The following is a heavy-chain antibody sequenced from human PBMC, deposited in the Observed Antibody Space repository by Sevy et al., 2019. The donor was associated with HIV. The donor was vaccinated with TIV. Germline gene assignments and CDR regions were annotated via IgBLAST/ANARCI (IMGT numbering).Heavy chain of an antibody. CDR1: GFTFSSYW. V-gene: IGHV3-7*01. CDR3: AREGYDFWSGCVDV. Sequence: GGSLRLSCAASGFTFSSYWMSWVRQAPGKGLEWVANIKQDGSEKYYVDSVKGRFTISRDNAKNSLYLQMNSLRDEDTAVYYCAREGYDFWSGCVDVWGKGTTVTVSS. J-gene: IGHJ6*04. CDR2: IKQDGSEK. D-gene: IGHD3-3*01.